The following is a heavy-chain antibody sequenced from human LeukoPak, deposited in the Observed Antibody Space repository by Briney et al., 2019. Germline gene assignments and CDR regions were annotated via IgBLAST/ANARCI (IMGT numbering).Heavy chain of an antibody. CDR1: GFTFSSYA. V-gene: IGHV3-30*18. CDR2: ISYDGSNK. J-gene: IGHJ6*02. Sequence: GGSLRLSCAASGFTFSSYAMSWVRQAPGKGLEWVAVISYDGSNKYYADSVKGRFTISRDNSKNTLYLQMNSLRAEDTAVYYCAKDWYYGMDVWGQGTTVTVSS. CDR3: AKDWYYGMDV.